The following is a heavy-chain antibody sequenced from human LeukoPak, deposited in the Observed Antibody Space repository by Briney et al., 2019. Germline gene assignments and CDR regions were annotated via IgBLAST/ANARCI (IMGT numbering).Heavy chain of an antibody. CDR1: GFTFDDYG. V-gene: IGHV3-20*01. J-gene: IGHJ4*02. Sequence: PGGSLRLSCAASGFTFDDYGMSWVRQPPGKGLEGVSGINWNGGSTGYADCVKGRFTISRDNAKNSLYLQMNSLRAEDTALYHCARADILTGHSNWGQGTLVTVSS. D-gene: IGHD3-9*01. CDR3: ARADILTGHSN. CDR2: INWNGGST.